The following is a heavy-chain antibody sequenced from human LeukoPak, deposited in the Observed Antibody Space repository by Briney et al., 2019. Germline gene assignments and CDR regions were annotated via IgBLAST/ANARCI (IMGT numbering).Heavy chain of an antibody. CDR3: AKDLGYCSGGSCPRAFDI. CDR1: GFTFSSYA. Sequence: GGSLRLSCAASGFTFSSYAMSWVRQAPGKGLEWVSAISGSGGSTYYADSVKGRFTISRDNSKNTLYLQMNSQRAEDTAVYYCAKDLGYCSGGSCPRAFDIWGQGTMVTVSS. J-gene: IGHJ3*02. D-gene: IGHD2-15*01. V-gene: IGHV3-23*01. CDR2: ISGSGGST.